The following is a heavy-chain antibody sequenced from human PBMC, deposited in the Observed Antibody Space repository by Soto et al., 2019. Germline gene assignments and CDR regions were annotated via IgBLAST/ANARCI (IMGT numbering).Heavy chain of an antibody. V-gene: IGHV4-59*01. CDR2: IYYNGNT. D-gene: IGHD5-18*01. CDR1: GGSISSDY. J-gene: IGHJ4*02. CDR3: ARLAYSSASTFDS. Sequence: SETLSLTCTVSGGSISSDYWTWIRQPPGERLEWIGYIYYNGNTNYNSSLKSRVTISIDTSKNQFSLKLNSVTAADTAVYFCARLAYSSASTFDSWGRGTLVTVSS.